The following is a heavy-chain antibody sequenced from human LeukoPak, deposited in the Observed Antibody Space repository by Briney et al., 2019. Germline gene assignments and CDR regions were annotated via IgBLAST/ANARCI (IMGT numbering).Heavy chain of an antibody. D-gene: IGHD2-2*01. CDR3: ARDIGEDCSSTSCYP. CDR2: INPNSGGT. J-gene: IGHJ5*02. Sequence: ASVKVSCKASGYTFTGYYIHWVRQGPGQGLEWMGWINPNSGGTNYAQKFQGRVTMTRDTSISTAYMELSRLRSDDTAVYYCARDIGEDCSSTSCYPWGQGTLVTVSS. V-gene: IGHV1-2*02. CDR1: GYTFTGYY.